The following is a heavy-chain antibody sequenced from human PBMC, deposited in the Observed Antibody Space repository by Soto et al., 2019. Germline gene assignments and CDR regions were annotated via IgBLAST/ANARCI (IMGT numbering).Heavy chain of an antibody. CDR2: ISWNSGSI. CDR3: AKDKTLSGWYAFDY. D-gene: IGHD6-19*01. J-gene: IGHJ4*02. V-gene: IGHV3-9*01. CDR1: GFTFDDYA. Sequence: EVQLVESGGGLVQPGRSLRLSCAASGFTFDDYAMHWVRQAPGKGLEWVSGISWNSGSIGYADSVKGRFTISRDNAKNSLYLQMNSLRAEDTALYYCAKDKTLSGWYAFDYWGQGTLVTXSS.